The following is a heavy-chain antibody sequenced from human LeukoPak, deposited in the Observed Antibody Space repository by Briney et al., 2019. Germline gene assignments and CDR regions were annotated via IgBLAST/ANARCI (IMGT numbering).Heavy chain of an antibody. CDR3: ARAPGDASNTSCYVMDY. CDR2: INHSGST. D-gene: IGHD2-2*01. Sequence: PSETLSLTCAVYGGSFSGYYWSWIRQPPGKGLEWIGEINHSGSTNYNPSLKSRVTISVDTSKNQFSLKLSSVTAADTAVYYCARAPGDASNTSCYVMDYWGQGTLVTVSS. CDR1: GGSFSGYY. V-gene: IGHV4-34*01. J-gene: IGHJ4*02.